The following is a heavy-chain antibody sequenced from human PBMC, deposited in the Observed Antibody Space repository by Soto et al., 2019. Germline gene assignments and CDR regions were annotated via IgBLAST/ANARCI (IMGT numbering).Heavy chain of an antibody. CDR3: VRGAPYYDFWSGYYGDAFDI. V-gene: IGHV1-3*01. CDR2: INAGNGNT. CDR1: GYTFTSYA. J-gene: IGHJ3*02. D-gene: IGHD3-3*01. Sequence: GASVKVSCKASGYTFTSYAMHWVRQAPGQRLEWKGWINAGNGNTKYSQKFQGRVTITRDTSASTAYMELSSLRSEDTAVYYCVRGAPYYDFWSGYYGDAFDIWGQGTMVTVSS.